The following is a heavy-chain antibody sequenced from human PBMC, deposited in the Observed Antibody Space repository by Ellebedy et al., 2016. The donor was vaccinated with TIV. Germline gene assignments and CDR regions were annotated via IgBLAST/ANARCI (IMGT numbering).Heavy chain of an antibody. CDR2: IYPTDSDT. J-gene: IGHJ4*02. CDR3: ARRGRHYVSGTYYDYFDY. V-gene: IGHV5-51*01. CDR1: GYRFSNYW. Sequence: GESLKISCEASGYRFSNYWIGWVRQTPGKGLEWMGIIYPTDSDTRNSPSFQGQITISVDKSINTAYLQWSSLKASDTAMYYCARRGRHYVSGTYYDYFDYWGQGTLVTVSS. D-gene: IGHD3-10*01.